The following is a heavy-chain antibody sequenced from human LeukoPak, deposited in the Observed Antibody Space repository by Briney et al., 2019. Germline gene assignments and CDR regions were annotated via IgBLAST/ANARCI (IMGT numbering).Heavy chain of an antibody. Sequence: PGGSLRLSCAASGFTFSSYAMSWVRQAPGKGLEWVSAISGSGGSTYYADPVKGRFTISKDNSKNTLYLQMNSLRAEDTAVYYCASDDYGDYDWFDPWGQGTLVTVFS. D-gene: IGHD4-17*01. V-gene: IGHV3-23*01. CDR3: ASDDYGDYDWFDP. CDR2: ISGSGGST. J-gene: IGHJ5*02. CDR1: GFTFSSYA.